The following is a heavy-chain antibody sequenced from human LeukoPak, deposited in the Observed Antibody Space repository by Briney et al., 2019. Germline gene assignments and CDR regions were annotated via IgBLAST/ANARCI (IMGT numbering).Heavy chain of an antibody. J-gene: IGHJ4*02. V-gene: IGHV1-18*04. D-gene: IGHD3-9*01. Sequence: ASVKVSCKASGYTFTGYYMHWVRQAPGQGLEWMGWISAYNGNTNYAQKLQGRVTMTTDTSTSTAYMELRSLRSDDTAVYYCARDYYDILTGFWGQGTLVTVSS. CDR2: ISAYNGNT. CDR1: GYTFTGYY. CDR3: ARDYYDILTGF.